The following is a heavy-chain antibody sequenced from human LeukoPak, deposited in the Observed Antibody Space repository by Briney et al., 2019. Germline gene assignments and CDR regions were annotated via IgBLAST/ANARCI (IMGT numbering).Heavy chain of an antibody. J-gene: IGHJ4*02. V-gene: IGHV3-7*01. D-gene: IGHD1-26*01. Sequence: GGSLRLSCAASGFTFSDYDMSWVRQAPGKRLEWVANMNIDGSEKYYADSVKGRFSISRDNARNSVYLQMASLRVEDTAVYYCARDPVEWELLLDYWGQGTLVTVSS. CDR1: GFTFSDYD. CDR3: ARDPVEWELLLDY. CDR2: MNIDGSEK.